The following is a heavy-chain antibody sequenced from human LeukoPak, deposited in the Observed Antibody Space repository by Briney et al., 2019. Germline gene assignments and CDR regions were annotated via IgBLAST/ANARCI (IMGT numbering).Heavy chain of an antibody. CDR3: ARGITWVVPANWFDP. CDR1: GYTFTSYG. J-gene: IGHJ5*02. Sequence: GASVKVSCKASGYTFTSYGISWVRQAPGQGLEWMGGIIPIFGTANYAQKFQGRVTITADESTSTAYMELSSLRSEDTAVYYCARGITWVVPANWFDPWGQGTLVTVSS. CDR2: IIPIFGTA. D-gene: IGHD2-2*01. V-gene: IGHV1-69*13.